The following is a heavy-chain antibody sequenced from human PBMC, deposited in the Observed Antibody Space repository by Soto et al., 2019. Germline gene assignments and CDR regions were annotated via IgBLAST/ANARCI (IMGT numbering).Heavy chain of an antibody. J-gene: IGHJ6*02. V-gene: IGHV1-69*08. CDR3: ARGLGGRMDD. D-gene: IGHD3-16*01. CDR1: GTIFSSYT. Sequence: QVQLVQSGAEVKKPGSSVRVSCKASGTIFSSYTISWVRQAPGQGLEWMGRIIPILGETNSAKKFQGRVTLTADKSTNTAYVELNSLRLEDTALYYCARGLGGRMDDWGQGTTVTVAS. CDR2: IIPILGET.